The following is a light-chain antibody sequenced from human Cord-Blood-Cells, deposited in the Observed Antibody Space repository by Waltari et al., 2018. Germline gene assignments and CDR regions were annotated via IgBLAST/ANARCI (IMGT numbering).Light chain of an antibody. CDR3: CSYAGSYVV. CDR2: DVS. Sequence: QSALTQPRSVSGSPTPSFTVFCTGTSSVVGGYNYVSAYQQRPGKAPKLMIYDVSKRPAGVPDRFSGSKSGNTASLTISGHQAEDEADYYCCSYAGSYVVFGGGTKLTVL. J-gene: IGLJ2*01. V-gene: IGLV2-11*01. CDR1: SSVVGGYNY.